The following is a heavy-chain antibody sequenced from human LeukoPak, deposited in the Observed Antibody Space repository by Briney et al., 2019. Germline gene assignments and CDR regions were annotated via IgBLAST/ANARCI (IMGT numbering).Heavy chain of an antibody. CDR3: ARDPSSWSSSWNDY. CDR1: GFTFSSYG. Sequence: GGSLRLSCAASGFTFSSYGMHGVRQAPGKGLEGVAVIWYDGSNKYYADSVKGRFTISRDNSKNTLYLQMNSLRAEDTAVYYCARDPSSWSSSWNDYWGQGTLVTVSS. D-gene: IGHD6-13*01. J-gene: IGHJ4*02. V-gene: IGHV3-33*01. CDR2: IWYDGSNK.